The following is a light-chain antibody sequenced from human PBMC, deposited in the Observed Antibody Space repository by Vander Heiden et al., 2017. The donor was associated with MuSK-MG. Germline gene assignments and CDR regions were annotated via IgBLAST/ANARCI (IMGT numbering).Light chain of an antibody. V-gene: IGKV1-5*03. Sequence: DIHMTQSPSTLSAFVGDRVTITCRASQNIRTWLAWYQHKPGKAPKLLIYRASTLESGVPSRFSGSGSGTEFTLTISSLQPDDFATYYCQQYDIYSTFGKVTKLEIK. CDR2: RAS. CDR1: QNIRTW. CDR3: QQYDIYST. J-gene: IGKJ2*01.